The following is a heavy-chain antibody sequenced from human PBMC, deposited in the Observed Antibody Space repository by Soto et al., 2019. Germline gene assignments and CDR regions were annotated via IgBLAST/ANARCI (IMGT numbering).Heavy chain of an antibody. CDR3: AREGITMARGVIQNYYYYGMDV. CDR2: IIPIFGTA. CDR1: GGTFSSYA. V-gene: IGHV1-69*13. D-gene: IGHD3-10*01. J-gene: IGHJ6*02. Sequence: SVKVSCKASGGTFSSYAISWVRQAPGQGLEWMGGIIPIFGTANYAQKFQGRVTITADESTSTAYMELSSLRSEDTAVYYCAREGITMARGVIQNYYYYGMDVWGQGTTVTVSS.